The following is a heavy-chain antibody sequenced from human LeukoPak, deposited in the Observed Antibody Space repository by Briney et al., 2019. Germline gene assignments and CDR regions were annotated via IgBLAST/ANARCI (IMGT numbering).Heavy chain of an antibody. J-gene: IGHJ6*03. CDR1: GGSISSYY. V-gene: IGHV4-4*09. D-gene: IGHD6-13*01. CDR3: ARTVGELGSWYVSYYYYMDV. CDR2: IYTSGST. Sequence: SETLSLTCTVSGGSISSYYWSWIRQPPGKGLEWIGYIYTSGSTNYNPSLKSRVTISVDTSKNQFSLKLSSVTAADTAVYYCARTVGELGSWYVSYYYYMDVWGKRTTVTVSS.